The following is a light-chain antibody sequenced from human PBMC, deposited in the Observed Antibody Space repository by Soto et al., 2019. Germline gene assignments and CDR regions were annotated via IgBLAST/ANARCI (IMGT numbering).Light chain of an antibody. CDR3: YSAADNTLV. CDR2: KES. V-gene: IGLV3-27*01. CDR1: ILAKKY. Sequence: SYELTQPSSVSVSPGQTARITCSGDILAKKYARWIQQKPGQAPVLVIYKESERHSGIPERFSGSSSGTTVTLTIRGAQVEDEADYYCYSAADNTLVFGGGTKLTVL. J-gene: IGLJ2*01.